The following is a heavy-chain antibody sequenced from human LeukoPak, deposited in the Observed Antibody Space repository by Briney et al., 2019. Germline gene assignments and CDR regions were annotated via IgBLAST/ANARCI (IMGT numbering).Heavy chain of an antibody. D-gene: IGHD3-10*01. Sequence: PSETLSLTCTVSGGSISSYYWSWIRQPPGKGLEWIAYISDIGSINYNPSLKSRVTISLDTSKNQFSLKLSSVTAADTAVYYCARHSPTLLWFGELSIQGLMDVWGQGTTVTVSS. CDR3: ARHSPTLLWFGELSIQGLMDV. CDR1: GGSISSYY. V-gene: IGHV4-59*08. J-gene: IGHJ6*02. CDR2: ISDIGSI.